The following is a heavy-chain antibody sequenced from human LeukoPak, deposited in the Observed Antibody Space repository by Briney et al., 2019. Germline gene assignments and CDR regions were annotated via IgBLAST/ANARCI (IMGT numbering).Heavy chain of an antibody. D-gene: IGHD5-18*01. CDR3: ARSEYSYGPNKDRFDY. CDR1: GGTFSSYV. CDR2: IIPIFHTA. J-gene: IGHJ4*02. Sequence: SVKVSCKASGGTFSSYVISWVRQAPGQGLESLGGIIPIFHTANYAQKFQGRVTITAAMSTSTAYMELSSLRSEDTAVYYCARSEYSYGPNKDRFDYWGQGTLVTVSS. V-gene: IGHV1-69*06.